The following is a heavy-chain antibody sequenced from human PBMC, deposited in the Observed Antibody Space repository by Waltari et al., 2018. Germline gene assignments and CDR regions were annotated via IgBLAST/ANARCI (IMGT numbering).Heavy chain of an antibody. J-gene: IGHJ4*02. CDR2: IRSKAYGGTT. D-gene: IGHD1-26*01. V-gene: IGHV3-49*04. CDR1: GFTFGDYV. Sequence: EVQLVESGGGLVQPGRSLRLSCTASGFTFGDYVMRWVRPAPGKGLEWVGFIRSKAYGGTTEYAASVKGRFTISRDDSKSIAYLQMNSLKTEDTAVYYCTRVSGSYYPPLDYWGQGTLVTVSS. CDR3: TRVSGSYYPPLDY.